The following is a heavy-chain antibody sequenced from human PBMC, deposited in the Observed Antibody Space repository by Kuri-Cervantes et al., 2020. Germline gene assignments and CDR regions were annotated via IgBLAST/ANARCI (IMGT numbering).Heavy chain of an antibody. Sequence: ASVKVSCKASGYTFTSYDINWVRQATGQGLEWMGGMNPNSGNTGYAQKFQGRVTMNRNTSISTAYMELGSLRSDDTAVYYCARDANTRTYRRTAMGDYWGQGTLVTVSS. CDR2: MNPNSGNT. CDR3: ARDANTRTYRRTAMGDY. V-gene: IGHV1-8*01. CDR1: GYTFTSYD. J-gene: IGHJ4*02. D-gene: IGHD5-18*01.